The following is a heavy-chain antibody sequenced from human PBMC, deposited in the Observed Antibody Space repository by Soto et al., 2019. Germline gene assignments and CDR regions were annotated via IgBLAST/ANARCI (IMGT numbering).Heavy chain of an antibody. CDR3: AESGMYGMDV. CDR1: GFTFRDYY. V-gene: IGHV3-11*01. J-gene: IGHJ6*02. CDR2: ISSSGSII. D-gene: IGHD1-26*01. Sequence: QVQLVESGGGLVKPGASLRLSCAASGFTFRDYYMSWIRQTPGKGLEWLSCISSSGSIIDYADSVKGRFTISRDNAKNSLYLQMNSLRAEDTAVYYCAESGMYGMDVWGQGTTVTVSS.